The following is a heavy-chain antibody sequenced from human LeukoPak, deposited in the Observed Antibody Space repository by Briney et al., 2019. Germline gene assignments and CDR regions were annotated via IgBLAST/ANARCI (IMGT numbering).Heavy chain of an antibody. CDR1: GFTFSSYT. D-gene: IGHD6-19*01. V-gene: IGHV3-21*01. J-gene: IGHJ2*01. Sequence: PGGSLRLSCAASGFTFSSYTMNWVRQAPGKGQEWVSYISSTSSYTNYADSVKGRFTISRDNAKNSLYLQMNSLRAEDTAVYYCARTSSGWAPPQPAWYFDLWGRGTLVTVSS. CDR3: ARTSSGWAPPQPAWYFDL. CDR2: ISSTSSYT.